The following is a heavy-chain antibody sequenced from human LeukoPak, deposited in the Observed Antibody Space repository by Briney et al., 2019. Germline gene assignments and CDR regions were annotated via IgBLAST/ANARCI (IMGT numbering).Heavy chain of an antibody. J-gene: IGHJ5*02. CDR1: GGSISSSSYY. CDR3: ARLVVRGDWFDP. D-gene: IGHD3-10*01. V-gene: IGHV4-39*01. Sequence: PSETLSLTCTVSGGSISSSSYYWSWIRQPPGKGLEWIGSIYYSGSTYYNPSLKSRVTISVDTSKNQFSLKLSSVTAADTAVYYCARLVVRGDWFDPWGQGTLVTVSS. CDR2: IYYSGST.